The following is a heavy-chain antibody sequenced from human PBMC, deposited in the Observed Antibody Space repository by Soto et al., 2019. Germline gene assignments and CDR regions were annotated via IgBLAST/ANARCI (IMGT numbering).Heavy chain of an antibody. CDR3: ATGEVVPAFPNWLDT. V-gene: IGHV1-69*12. Sequence: VQFVQSGAELKKPGSSVRVSCRASGGTIKTYTLSWVRQAPGQGREWMGAFIPSFPAPNFAQRFRGRLTLTADESTNTGFMELSGLRPEDTALYFCATGEVVPAFPNWLDTWGQGTHVIVSS. CDR2: FIPSFPAP. CDR1: GGTIKTYT. J-gene: IGHJ5*02. D-gene: IGHD2-21*02.